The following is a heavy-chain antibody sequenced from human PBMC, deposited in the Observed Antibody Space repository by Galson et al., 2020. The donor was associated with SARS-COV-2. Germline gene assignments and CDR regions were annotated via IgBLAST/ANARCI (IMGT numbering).Heavy chain of an antibody. CDR3: ASSWAADWYFDL. Sequence: ETLSLTCIVSGGSISSTSYYWAWIRQPPGKGLEWFGSINHSGRTNYNPSVKSRVTISVDTSSNQFSLKMSSVTAADTAVYYCASSWAADWYFDLWGRGTLVTVSS. CDR1: GGSISSTSYY. CDR2: INHSGRT. V-gene: IGHV4-39*07. D-gene: IGHD6-25*01. J-gene: IGHJ2*01.